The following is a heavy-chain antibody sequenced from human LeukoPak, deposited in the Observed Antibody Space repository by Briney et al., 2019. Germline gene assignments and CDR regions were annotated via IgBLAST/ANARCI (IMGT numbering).Heavy chain of an antibody. Sequence: GGSLRLSCAVSGFTFSDYYMDWVRQAPEKGLEWVGRSRNRANSYTTEYAASVKGRFTISRDDSKNSLYLQMNSLKTEDSAVYYCTRDMGDYYGMDVWGQGTTVTVSS. V-gene: IGHV3-72*01. D-gene: IGHD3-10*01. CDR3: TRDMGDYYGMDV. CDR2: SRNRANSYTT. CDR1: GFTFSDYY. J-gene: IGHJ6*02.